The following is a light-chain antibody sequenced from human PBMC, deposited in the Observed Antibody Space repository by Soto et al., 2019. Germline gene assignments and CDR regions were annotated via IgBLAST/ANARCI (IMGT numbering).Light chain of an antibody. V-gene: IGKV3-11*01. CDR3: QHYVSPPIT. Sequence: EIVLTQSPATLSLSPGERATLSCRASQSVSSYLAWYQQKPGQAPRLLIYDASNRATGIPARFSGSGSGTDFTLTISRLEPEDFAVYYRQHYVSPPITFGQGTKVDI. CDR2: DAS. CDR1: QSVSSY. J-gene: IGKJ1*01.